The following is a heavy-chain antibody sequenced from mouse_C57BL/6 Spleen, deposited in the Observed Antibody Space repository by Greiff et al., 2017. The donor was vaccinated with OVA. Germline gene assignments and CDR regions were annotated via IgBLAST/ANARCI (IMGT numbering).Heavy chain of an antibody. D-gene: IGHD1-1*01. Sequence: QVQLQQPGAELVKPGASVKMSCKASGYTFTSYWITWVKQRPGQGLEWIGDIYPGSGSTNYNEKFESKATLTVDTSSSTAYMQLSILTSEDSAVYYCARRNLLLRLYAMDYWGQGTSVTVSS. CDR2: IYPGSGST. CDR1: GYTFTSYW. J-gene: IGHJ4*01. CDR3: ARRNLLLRLYAMDY. V-gene: IGHV1-55*01.